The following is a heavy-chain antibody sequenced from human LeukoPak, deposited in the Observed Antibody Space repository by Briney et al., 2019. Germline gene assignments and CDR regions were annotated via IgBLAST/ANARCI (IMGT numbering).Heavy chain of an antibody. D-gene: IGHD3-3*01. CDR1: GYTFTSYY. J-gene: IGHJ6*02. CDR3: ARERVSITIFGVVTPSYYYGMDV. V-gene: IGHV1-46*01. CDR2: INPSGGST. Sequence: ASVKVSCKASGYTFTSYYVHWVRQAPGQGLEWMGIINPSGGSTSYAQKFQGRVTMTRDTSTSTVYMELSSLRSEDTAVYYCARERVSITIFGVVTPSYYYGMDVWGQGTTVTVSS.